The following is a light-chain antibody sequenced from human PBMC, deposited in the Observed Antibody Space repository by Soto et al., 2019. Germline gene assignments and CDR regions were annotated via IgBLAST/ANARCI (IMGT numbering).Light chain of an antibody. CDR2: EVT. J-gene: IGLJ1*01. CDR3: SSYTTSAPYV. V-gene: IGLV2-14*01. CDR1: SSDVGAYNF. Sequence: QSALTQPASVSGSPGQSITISCTGTSSDVGAYNFVSWYQHHPGRAPKLIIYEVTIRPSGVSNRFSGSKSGNTASLTISGLQAEDEAGYYCSSYTTSAPYVFGIGTKLTVL.